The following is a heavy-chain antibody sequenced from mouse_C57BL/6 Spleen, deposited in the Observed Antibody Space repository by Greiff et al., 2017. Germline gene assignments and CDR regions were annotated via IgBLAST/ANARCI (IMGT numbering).Heavy chain of an antibody. V-gene: IGHV1-62-2*01. J-gene: IGHJ4*01. Sequence: VKLMESGAELVKPGASVKLSCTASGYTFTEYTIHWVKQRSGQGLEWIGWFYPGSGSIKYNEKFKGKATLTADKSSSTVYMELSRLTSEDSAVYFCARHKEVDDAMDYWGQGTSVTVSS. CDR3: ARHKEVDDAMDY. CDR2: FYPGSGSI. CDR1: GYTFTEYT. D-gene: IGHD1-1*01.